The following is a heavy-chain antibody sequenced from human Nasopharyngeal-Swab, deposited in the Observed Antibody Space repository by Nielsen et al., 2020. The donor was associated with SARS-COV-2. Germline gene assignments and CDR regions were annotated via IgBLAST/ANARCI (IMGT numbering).Heavy chain of an antibody. D-gene: IGHD4-23*01. CDR1: GFTFSSYD. CDR2: IGTAGDT. CDR3: ARAHYGGTYYYYYGMDV. Sequence: GESLKISCAASGFTFSSYDMHWVRQATGKGLEWVSAIGTAGDTYYPDSVKGRFTISRENAKNSLYLQMNSLRAGDTAVYYCARAHYGGTYYYYYGMDVWGQGTTVTVSS. J-gene: IGHJ6*02. V-gene: IGHV3-13*01.